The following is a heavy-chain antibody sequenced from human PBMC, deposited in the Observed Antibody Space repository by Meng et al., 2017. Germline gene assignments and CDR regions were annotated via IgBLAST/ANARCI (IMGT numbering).Heavy chain of an antibody. CDR3: ARARGVNAPDFDY. Sequence: QGQLTEAGPGPVTPSQTLSLTCTVPGGSIRSGSSYWSWIRQTAGKGLEWIGRIYTSGSTNYNPSLKSRVTISVDTSKNQFSLKLSSVTAADTAVYYCARARGVNAPDFDYWGQGTLVTVSS. J-gene: IGHJ4*02. CDR2: IYTSGST. CDR1: GGSIRSGSSY. V-gene: IGHV4-61*02. D-gene: IGHD3-10*01.